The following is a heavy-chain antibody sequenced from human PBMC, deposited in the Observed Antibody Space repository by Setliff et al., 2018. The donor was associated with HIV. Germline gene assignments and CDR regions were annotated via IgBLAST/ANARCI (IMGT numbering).Heavy chain of an antibody. CDR3: ARISGNDRGGYYYHYFGY. D-gene: IGHD3-22*01. CDR2: IDSGNGNT. J-gene: IGHJ4*02. Sequence: ASVKVSCKSSGYTFRNYAVHWVRQAPGQRLEWMGWIDSGNGNTKISPKFQDRVTIIRDTSATTVYMEVNSLRSEDTAVYYCARISGNDRGGYYYHYFGYWGQGTLVTVSS. CDR1: GYTFRNYA. V-gene: IGHV1-3*04.